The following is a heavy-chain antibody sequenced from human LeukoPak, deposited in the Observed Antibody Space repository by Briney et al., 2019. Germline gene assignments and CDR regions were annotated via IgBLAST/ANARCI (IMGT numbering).Heavy chain of an antibody. J-gene: IGHJ4*02. CDR1: GGTFSSYA. CDR3: AITPRGYCSSTSCYTGFKD. CDR2: IIPIFGTA. Sequence: SVKVSCKASGGTFSSYAISWVRQAPGQGLEWMGGIIPIFGTANYAQKFQGRVTITADESTSTAYMELSSLRSEDTAVYYCAITPRGYCSSTSCYTGFKDWGQGTLVTVSS. D-gene: IGHD2-2*02. V-gene: IGHV1-69*13.